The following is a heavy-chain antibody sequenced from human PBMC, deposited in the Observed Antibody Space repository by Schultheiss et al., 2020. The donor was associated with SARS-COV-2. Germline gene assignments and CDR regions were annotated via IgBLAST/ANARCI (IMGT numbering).Heavy chain of an antibody. CDR3: ARAFTGVTVTTPVDY. D-gene: IGHD4-11*01. CDR1: GFTFSSYA. Sequence: GGSLRLSCAASGFTFSSYAMSWVRQAPGKGLEWVSAISGSGGSTYYADSVKGRFTISRDNSKNTLYLQMNSLRAEDTAVYYCARAFTGVTVTTPVDYWGQGTLVTVSS. CDR2: ISGSGGST. J-gene: IGHJ4*02. V-gene: IGHV3-23*01.